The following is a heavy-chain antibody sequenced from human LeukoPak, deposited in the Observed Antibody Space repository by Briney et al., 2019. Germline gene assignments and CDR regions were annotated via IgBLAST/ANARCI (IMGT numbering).Heavy chain of an antibody. J-gene: IGHJ4*02. CDR3: ARGRSSSWYIHEVGPGPRPQYYFDY. V-gene: IGHV4-34*01. CDR2: INHSGST. Sequence: SETLSLTCAVYGGSFSGYYWSWIRQPPGKGLEWIGEINHSGSTNYNPSLKSRVTISVDTSKNQFSLKLSSVTAADTAVYYCARGRSSSWYIHEVGPGPRPQYYFDYWGQGTLVTVSS. CDR1: GGSFSGYY. D-gene: IGHD6-13*01.